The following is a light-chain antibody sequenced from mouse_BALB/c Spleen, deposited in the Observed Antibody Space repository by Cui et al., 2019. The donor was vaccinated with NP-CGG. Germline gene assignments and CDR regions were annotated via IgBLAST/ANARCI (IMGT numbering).Light chain of an antibody. CDR2: GTN. CDR3: ALWYSNHWV. V-gene: IGLV1*01. CDR1: TGAVTTSNY. Sequence: QAVVTQESALPPSPGETVTPTCRSSTGAVTTSNYANWVQEKPDHLFTGLIGGTNNRVPGVPARFSGSLIGDKAARTSTGAQTEDEAIYHCALWYSNHWVFGGGTKLTVL. J-gene: IGLJ1*01.